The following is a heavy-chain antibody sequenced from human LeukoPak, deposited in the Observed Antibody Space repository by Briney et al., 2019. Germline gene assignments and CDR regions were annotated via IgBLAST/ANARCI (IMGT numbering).Heavy chain of an antibody. D-gene: IGHD2-2*01. J-gene: IGHJ4*02. CDR2: IYSGGST. Sequence: GSLRLSCXXXGFTXXSXYMSWVRQAPGKGLEWVSVIYSGGSTYYSDSVKGRFTISRDNSKNTLYLQMNSLRAEDTAVYYCARDSGAGSTSDTLDYWGQGTLVTVSS. V-gene: IGHV3-66*01. CDR3: ARDSGAGSTSDTLDY. CDR1: GFTXXSXY.